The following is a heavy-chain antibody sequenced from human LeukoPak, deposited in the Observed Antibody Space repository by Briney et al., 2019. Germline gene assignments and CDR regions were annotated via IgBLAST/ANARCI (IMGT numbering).Heavy chain of an antibody. CDR3: ARGTRQGAFDY. CDR2: IYYSGST. CDR1: GGSISSYY. V-gene: IGHV4-59*12. D-gene: IGHD1-26*01. Sequence: SETLSLTCTVSGGSISSYYWSWIRQPPGKGLEWIGYIYYSGSTNYNPSLKSRVTISVDTSKNQFSLKLSSVTAADTAVYYCARGTRQGAFDYWGQGTLVTVSS. J-gene: IGHJ4*02.